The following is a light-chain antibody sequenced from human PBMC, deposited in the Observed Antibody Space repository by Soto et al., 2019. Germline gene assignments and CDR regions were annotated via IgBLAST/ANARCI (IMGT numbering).Light chain of an antibody. Sequence: QSVLTQPASVSASPGQSITISCTAATSDVVEYNYVSWYQQHPGKAPQLMIYAVSNRPSGVSNRFSASKSGNTASLFISGLQAEDGADYYCSSYTSDSSYVFGSGTKVTVL. V-gene: IGLV2-14*01. CDR2: AVS. CDR3: SSYTSDSSYV. CDR1: TSDVVEYNY. J-gene: IGLJ1*01.